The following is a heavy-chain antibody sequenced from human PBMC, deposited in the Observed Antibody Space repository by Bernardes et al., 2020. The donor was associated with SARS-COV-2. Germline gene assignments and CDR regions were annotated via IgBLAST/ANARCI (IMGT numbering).Heavy chain of an antibody. CDR1: GFTFSRFG. D-gene: IGHD2-15*01. CDR2: ISNDGTNK. V-gene: IGHV3-30*03. Sequence: GGSLRLSCAASGFTFSRFGMHWVRQAPGKGLEWVAVISNDGTNKFYADSVKGRFTISRDNSKNTLDVQMNSLRPDDTAEYYCARGGSWPNYYYGMDVWGQGTTVTVSS. J-gene: IGHJ6*02. CDR3: ARGGSWPNYYYGMDV.